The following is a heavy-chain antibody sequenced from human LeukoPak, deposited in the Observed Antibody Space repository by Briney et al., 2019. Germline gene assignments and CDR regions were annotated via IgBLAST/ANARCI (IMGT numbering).Heavy chain of an antibody. CDR3: ARLISGSYHLYFDD. J-gene: IGHJ4*02. D-gene: IGHD3-10*01. V-gene: IGHV3-66*01. CDR2: LYSDGART. Sequence: GGSLRLSCAASGFTISSSFLSWVRQAPGKGLEWLSILYSDGARTQYADSAKGRFTISRDNSKNTLYLQMNSLRAEDTALYYCARLISGSYHLYFDDWGLGTLVTVSS. CDR1: GFTISSSF.